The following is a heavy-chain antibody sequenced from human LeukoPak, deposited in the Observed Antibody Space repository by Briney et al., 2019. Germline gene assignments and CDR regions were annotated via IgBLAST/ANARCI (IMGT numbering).Heavy chain of an antibody. CDR3: ARGRVRSSHKTRNWFDP. D-gene: IGHD1-14*01. Sequence: SETLSLTCTVSGGSISSSSYYWGWLRQPPGTGLEWIGSIYYSGSTYYNPSLKSRVTISVDTSKNQFSLKLSSVTAADTAVYYCARGRVRSSHKTRNWFDPWGQGTLVTVSS. CDR1: GGSISSSSYY. CDR2: IYYSGST. J-gene: IGHJ5*02. V-gene: IGHV4-39*07.